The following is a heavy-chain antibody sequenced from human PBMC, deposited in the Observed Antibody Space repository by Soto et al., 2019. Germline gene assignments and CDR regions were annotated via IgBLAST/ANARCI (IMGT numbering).Heavy chain of an antibody. D-gene: IGHD6-6*01. CDR1: GGSISSYY. CDR3: AGGFIAARRRCIFYY. Sequence: PSETLSLTCTVPGGSISSYYWSWIRQPPGKGLEWIGDIYYSGSTNYNPSLKSRVTISVDTSKNQFSLKLSSVTAADTAVYYCAGGFIAARRRCIFYYWGQGTLVTVSS. J-gene: IGHJ4*02. V-gene: IGHV4-59*12. CDR2: IYYSGST.